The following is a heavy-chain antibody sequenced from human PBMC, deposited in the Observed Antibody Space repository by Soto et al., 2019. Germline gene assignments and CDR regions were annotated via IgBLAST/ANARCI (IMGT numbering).Heavy chain of an antibody. J-gene: IGHJ3*02. D-gene: IGHD6-19*01. Sequence: EVQLVESGGGLVQPGGSLRLSCEASGFTFSSFAMSWVRQAPGKGLDWVSAIFGSGGNTYYADSVKGRFTISRDNSKNTLYLQMDNLRAEDTAVYYCAKDRDSGWWNAFDIWGQGTMVTVSS. CDR1: GFTFSSFA. CDR2: IFGSGGNT. V-gene: IGHV3-23*04. CDR3: AKDRDSGWWNAFDI.